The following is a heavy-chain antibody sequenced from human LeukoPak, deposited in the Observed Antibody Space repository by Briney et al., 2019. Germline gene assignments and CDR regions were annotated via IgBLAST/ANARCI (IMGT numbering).Heavy chain of an antibody. CDR3: ARDSYKREEDQDAFDI. V-gene: IGHV1-18*01. J-gene: IGHJ3*02. CDR1: GYTFTSYG. D-gene: IGHD5-24*01. CDR2: ISAYNGNT. Sequence: GASVKVSCKASGYTFTSYGISWVRQAPGQGLEWMGWISAYNGNTNYAQKLQGRVTMTTDTSTSTAYMELRSLRSDDTAVYYCARDSYKREEDQDAFDIWGQGTMVTVSS.